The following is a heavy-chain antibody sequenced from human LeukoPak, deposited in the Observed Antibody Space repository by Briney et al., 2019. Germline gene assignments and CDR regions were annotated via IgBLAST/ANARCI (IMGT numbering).Heavy chain of an antibody. CDR1: GGSFSGYY. D-gene: IGHD2-15*01. J-gene: IGHJ6*04. V-gene: IGHV4-34*01. CDR2: INHSGST. Sequence: SETLSLTCAVYGGSFSGYYWSWIRQPPGKGLEWIGKINHSGSTNYNPSLKSRVTISVDTSKNQFSLKLSSVTAADTAVYYCARRVVVAASRGRTRYPAVDVWGKGTTVTISS. CDR3: ARRVVVAASRGRTRYPAVDV.